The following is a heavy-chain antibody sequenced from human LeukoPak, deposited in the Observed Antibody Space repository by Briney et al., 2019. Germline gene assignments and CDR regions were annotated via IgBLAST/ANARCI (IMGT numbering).Heavy chain of an antibody. CDR2: IIPIFGTA. D-gene: IGHD5-12*01. V-gene: IGHV1-69*13. CDR3: ARMQVPGYDPPSVDY. Sequence: SVKVSCKASGGTFSGYAISWVRQAPGQGLEWMGGIIPIFGTANYAQKFQGRVTITADESTSTAYMELSSLRSDDTAVYYCARMQVPGYDPPSVDYWGQGTLVTVSS. J-gene: IGHJ4*02. CDR1: GGTFSGYA.